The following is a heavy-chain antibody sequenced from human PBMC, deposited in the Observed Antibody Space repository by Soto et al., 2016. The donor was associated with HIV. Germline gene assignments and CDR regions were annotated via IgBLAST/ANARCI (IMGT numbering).Heavy chain of an antibody. V-gene: IGHV4-34*01. CDR3: ARGGDLYYGSGNWGYYFDY. CDR2: INHSGST. CDR1: GGSFSGYY. D-gene: IGHD3-10*01. Sequence: QVQLQQWGAGLLKSSETLSLTCAVYGGSFSGYYWSWIRQFPGKGLRWIGEINHSGSTNYNPSLKSRVTISVDTSKKQFSLKFVSVTAADTATYYCARGGDLYYGSGNWGYYFDYWGQGTLLTVSS. J-gene: IGHJ4*02.